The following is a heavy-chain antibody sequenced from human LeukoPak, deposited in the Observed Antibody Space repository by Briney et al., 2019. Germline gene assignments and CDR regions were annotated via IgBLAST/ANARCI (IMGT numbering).Heavy chain of an antibody. V-gene: IGHV3-66*02. D-gene: IGHD4-11*01. CDR2: IYSGGST. J-gene: IGHJ5*02. CDR1: GFTVSTSY. CDR3: ARETTYSP. Sequence: PGGSLRLSCAASGFTVSTSYMNWVRQAPGKGLQWVSTIYSGGSTFHADSVKGRFTVSRDNSRNTLYLQMDSLRPEDTAVYYCARETTYSPWGQGTLVTVSS.